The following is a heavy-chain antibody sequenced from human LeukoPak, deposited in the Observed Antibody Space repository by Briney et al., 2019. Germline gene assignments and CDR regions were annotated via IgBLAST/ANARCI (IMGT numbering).Heavy chain of an antibody. CDR2: INPNSGGT. CDR1: GNTFTGYY. V-gene: IGHV1-2*02. CDR3: ARGRYCSGGSCRAGSWFDP. Sequence: AASVKVSCKASGNTFTGYYMHWVRQAPGQGLEWMGWINPNSGGTNYAQKFQGRVTMTRDTSISAAYMELSRLRSDDTAVYYCARGRYCSGGSCRAGSWFDPWGQGTLVTVSS. D-gene: IGHD2-15*01. J-gene: IGHJ5*02.